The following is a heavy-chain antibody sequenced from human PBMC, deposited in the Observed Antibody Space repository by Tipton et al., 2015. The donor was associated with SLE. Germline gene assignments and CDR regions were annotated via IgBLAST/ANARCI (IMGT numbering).Heavy chain of an antibody. CDR1: GYSISSGYY. CDR2: IYHSGTT. Sequence: TLSLTCTVSGYSISSGYYWGWIRQPPGKGLEWIGSIYHSGTTYYNPSLKSRVTISVDTSKNQFSLKLSSVTAADTAVYYCARRKWELGYWGQGTLVTVSS. V-gene: IGHV4-38-2*02. CDR3: ARRKWELGY. J-gene: IGHJ4*02. D-gene: IGHD1-26*01.